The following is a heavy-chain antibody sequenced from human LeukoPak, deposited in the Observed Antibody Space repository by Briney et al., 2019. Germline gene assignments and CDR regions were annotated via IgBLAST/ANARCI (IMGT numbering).Heavy chain of an antibody. CDR2: ISAYNGNT. Sequence: GASVKVSCKASGYTFTSYGISWVRQAPGQGLEWMGWISAYNGNTNYAQKLQGRVTMTTDTSTSTAYMELRSLRSDDTAVYYCARDGTPRTMIVGNRRWWFDPWGQGTLVTVSS. CDR3: ARDGTPRTMIVGNRRWWFDP. V-gene: IGHV1-18*01. D-gene: IGHD3-22*01. J-gene: IGHJ5*02. CDR1: GYTFTSYG.